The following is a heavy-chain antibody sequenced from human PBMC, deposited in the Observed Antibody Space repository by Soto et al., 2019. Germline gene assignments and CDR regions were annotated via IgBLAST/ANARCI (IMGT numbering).Heavy chain of an antibody. CDR3: AAGGGLPRYY. J-gene: IGHJ4*02. CDR2: IYHSGST. D-gene: IGHD5-12*01. V-gene: IGHV4-30-2*01. Sequence: PSETLSITCAVSGGSISSGGYSWSWIRQPPGKGLEWIGYIYHSGSTYYNPSLKSRVTISVDRSKNQFSLELSSVTAADTAVYYCAAGGGLPRYYWGQGTLVTVSS. CDR1: GGSISSGGYS.